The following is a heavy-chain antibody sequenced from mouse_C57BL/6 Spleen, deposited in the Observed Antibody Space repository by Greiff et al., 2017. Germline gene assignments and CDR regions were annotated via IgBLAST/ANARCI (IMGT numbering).Heavy chain of an antibody. Sequence: QVQLQQPGAELVKPGASVKLSCKASGYAFTSYWMHWVKQRPGRGLEWIGRIDPSGGGTKYNEKFKGKATLTEDKTSSTAYMQLSSLTSADSAVYDCERETHWELNVWGKGTTVTVSS. D-gene: IGHD4-1*01. J-gene: IGHJ1*03. V-gene: IGHV1-72*01. CDR3: ERETHWELNV. CDR2: IDPSGGGT. CDR1: GYAFTSYW.